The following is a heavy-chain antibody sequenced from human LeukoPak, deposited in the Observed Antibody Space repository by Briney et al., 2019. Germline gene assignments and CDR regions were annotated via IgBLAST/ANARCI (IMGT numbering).Heavy chain of an antibody. CDR1: GLTFNNYA. CDR2: ISKSGDHT. CDR3: ATSWGPDTSAFRWGRDGMDV. V-gene: IGHV3-23*01. J-gene: IGHJ6*02. Sequence: GGSLRLSCAVSGLTFNNYAMSWVRRAPGKGLEWVSAISKSGDHTYYAASAKGRFTIYRNNSKNTQYLQMNSLRAEDTAVYYCATSWGPDTSAFRWGRDGMDVWGQGTTVIVS. D-gene: IGHD3-16*01.